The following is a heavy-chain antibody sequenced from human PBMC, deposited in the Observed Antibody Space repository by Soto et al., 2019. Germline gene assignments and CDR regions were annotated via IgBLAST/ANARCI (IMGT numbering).Heavy chain of an antibody. CDR1: GVVFSHYW. D-gene: IGHD2-2*02. Sequence: EVQLVESGGGLVQPGGSLRLSCAASGVVFSHYWMSWVRRAPGKGLEWLANINQDGSGRYHADSVKGRFTISRDNAEKSLFLQMNGLRVEDTAVYYCAAIDHGSESWGQGTLVTVSS. CDR3: AAIDHGSES. J-gene: IGHJ5*02. CDR2: INQDGSGR. V-gene: IGHV3-7*01.